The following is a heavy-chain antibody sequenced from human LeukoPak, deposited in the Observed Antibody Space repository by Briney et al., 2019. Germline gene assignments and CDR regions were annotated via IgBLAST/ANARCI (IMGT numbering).Heavy chain of an antibody. J-gene: IGHJ4*02. CDR3: ASWAGYCSTNNCYATSLDY. V-gene: IGHV1-18*01. D-gene: IGHD2-2*01. Sequence: ASVKVSCKASGYTFSNYGISWMRQAPGQGLEWMGWISAYNINTNLAQKFQGRVTMTTGTSTSTAYMELRSLRSDDTAVYYCASWAGYCSTNNCYATSLDYWGQGTLVTVSA. CDR1: GYTFSNYG. CDR2: ISAYNINT.